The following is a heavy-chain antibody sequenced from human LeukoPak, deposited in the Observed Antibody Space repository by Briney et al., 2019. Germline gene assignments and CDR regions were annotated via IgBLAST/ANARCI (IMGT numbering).Heavy chain of an antibody. D-gene: IGHD2-15*01. Sequence: QPGGSLRLSCAASGYTFRSYGMHWVRQAPSKGLEWVAFIRYDGSTKYYADSVKGRFTISRDNSKNTLYLQMNSLRAEDTAVYYCARSHLGYCSGGSCYSMSYWGQGTLVTVSS. CDR1: GYTFRSYG. V-gene: IGHV3-30*02. J-gene: IGHJ4*02. CDR2: IRYDGSTK. CDR3: ARSHLGYCSGGSCYSMSY.